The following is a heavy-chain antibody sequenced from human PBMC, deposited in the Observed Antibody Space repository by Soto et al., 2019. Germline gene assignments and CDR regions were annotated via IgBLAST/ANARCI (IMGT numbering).Heavy chain of an antibody. CDR2: IYYNGRT. D-gene: IGHD6-19*01. CDR1: GASISSAGYY. Sequence: VRLQESGPGLVKPSQTLSLTCTVSGASISSAGYYWTWIRQHPANGLEWIGYIYYNGRTYYNPSLKSRASISADTSKNQFSLKVTSVTAADTAIYYCAREPPLGEQWLISRWGQGTLVTVSS. J-gene: IGHJ4*02. CDR3: AREPPLGEQWLISR. V-gene: IGHV4-31*03.